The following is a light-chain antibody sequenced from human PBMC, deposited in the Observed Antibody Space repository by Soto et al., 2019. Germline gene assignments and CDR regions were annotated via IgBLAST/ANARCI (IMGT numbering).Light chain of an antibody. CDR2: DAS. CDR1: QSVSNY. CDR3: QHRNNRPFS. J-gene: IGKJ3*01. V-gene: IGKV3-11*01. Sequence: EIVLTQSPGTLSSFPGDRVTLSCRASQSVSNYLAWYQQRPGQAPRLLIYDASNRATGIPARFSGSGSGTDFTLTISGLEPEDFAIYYCQHRNNRPFSFGPGTKVDIK.